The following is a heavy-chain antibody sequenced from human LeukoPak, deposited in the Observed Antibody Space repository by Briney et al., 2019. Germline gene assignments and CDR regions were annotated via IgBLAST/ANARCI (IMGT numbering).Heavy chain of an antibody. Sequence: ASVKVSCKASGYTFTGYYMHWVRQAPGQGLEWMGWINPNSGTTSYAQKFQGRVTMTRDKSIRTVYMELSSLRSDDTAVYYCARDRLTSIRLDDFWGQGTLVTVSS. V-gene: IGHV1-2*02. CDR2: INPNSGTT. CDR3: ARDRLTSIRLDDF. CDR1: GYTFTGYY. J-gene: IGHJ4*02. D-gene: IGHD2-21*02.